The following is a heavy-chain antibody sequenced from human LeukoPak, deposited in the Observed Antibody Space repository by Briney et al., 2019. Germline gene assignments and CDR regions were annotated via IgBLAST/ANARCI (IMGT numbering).Heavy chain of an antibody. J-gene: IGHJ4*02. D-gene: IGHD3-10*01. CDR1: GFTFSSYA. Sequence: GGSLRLSCAASGFTFSSYAMSWVRQAPGKGLEWVSAISGSGGSTYYADSVKGRFTISRGNSKNTLYLQMNSLRAEDTAVYYCAKDRVTMVRGVTDFDYWGQGTLVTVSS. CDR2: ISGSGGST. CDR3: AKDRVTMVRGVTDFDY. V-gene: IGHV3-23*01.